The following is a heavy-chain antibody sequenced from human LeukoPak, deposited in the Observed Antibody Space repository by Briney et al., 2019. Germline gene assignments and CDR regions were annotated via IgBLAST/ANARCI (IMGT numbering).Heavy chain of an antibody. J-gene: IGHJ4*02. CDR2: INAGNGNT. D-gene: IGHD3-10*01. V-gene: IGHV1-3*01. Sequence: ASVKVSCKASGYTFTSYAMHWVRQAPGQRLEWMGWINAGNGNTKYSQKFQGRVTITRDTSASTAYMELSSLRSEDTAVYYCARGVQDYYGSGSYYNVISPENDYWGQGTLVTVSS. CDR1: GYTFTSYA. CDR3: ARGVQDYYGSGSYYNVISPENDY.